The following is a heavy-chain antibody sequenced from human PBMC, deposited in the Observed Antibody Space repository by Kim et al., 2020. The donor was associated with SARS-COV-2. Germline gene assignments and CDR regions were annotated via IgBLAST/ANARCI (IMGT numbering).Heavy chain of an antibody. V-gene: IGHV1-2*02. Sequence: AQKFQGRVTMTRDTSISTAYMELSRLRSDDTAVYYCARDLESGSYYNFDYWGQGTLVTVSS. J-gene: IGHJ4*02. CDR3: ARDLESGSYYNFDY. D-gene: IGHD3-10*01.